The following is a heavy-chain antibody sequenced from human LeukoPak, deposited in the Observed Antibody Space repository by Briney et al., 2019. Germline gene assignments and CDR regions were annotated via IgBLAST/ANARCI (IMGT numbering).Heavy chain of an antibody. CDR3: ARGTIWSGYYPPYYYYMDV. CDR1: GYTFTSYD. D-gene: IGHD3-3*01. V-gene: IGHV1-8*03. J-gene: IGHJ6*03. CDR2: MNPNSGNT. Sequence: ASVKVSCKASGYTFTSYDINWVRQATGQGLEWMGWMNPNSGNTSYAQKFQGRVTITRNTSISTAYMELSSLRSEDTAVYYCARGTIWSGYYPPYYYYMDVWGKGTTVTVSS.